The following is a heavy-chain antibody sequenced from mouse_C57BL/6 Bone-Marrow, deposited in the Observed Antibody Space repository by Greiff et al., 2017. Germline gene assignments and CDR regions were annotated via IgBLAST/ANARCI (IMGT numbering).Heavy chain of an antibody. CDR1: GYTFTSYW. J-gene: IGHJ2*01. CDR3: ARPHYYGSSYLYYCDY. V-gene: IGHV1-64*01. Sequence: VQLQQPGAELVKPGASVKLSCKASGYTFTSYWMHWVTQRPGQGLAWIGMIHPNSGSTNYNEKFKGKATLTVDKSASTAYMQRSSLTSEDSAGYYCARPHYYGSSYLYYCDYWGQGTTLTVSS. D-gene: IGHD1-1*01. CDR2: IHPNSGST.